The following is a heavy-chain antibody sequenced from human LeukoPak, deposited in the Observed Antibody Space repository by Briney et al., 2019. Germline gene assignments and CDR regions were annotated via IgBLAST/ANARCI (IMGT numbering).Heavy chain of an antibody. Sequence: GGSLRLSCAASGFTFSSYAMSWVRQAPGKGLEWVSAISGSGGSTYSADSVKGRFTISRDNAENSLYLDMSNLGAEDTAVYFCVRGDNRDQWGQGTLVTVSS. V-gene: IGHV3-23*01. CDR2: ISGSGGST. J-gene: IGHJ4*02. CDR3: VRGDNRDQ. D-gene: IGHD2-2*01. CDR1: GFTFSSYA.